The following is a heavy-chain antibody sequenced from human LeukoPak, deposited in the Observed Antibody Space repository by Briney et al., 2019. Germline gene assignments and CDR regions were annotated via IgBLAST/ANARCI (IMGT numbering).Heavy chain of an antibody. Sequence: VGSLRLSCAASGFTFSSYSMNWVRQAPGKGLEWVASICSSSGFIFYADSVKGRFTVSRDNAKNSLYLQISNLRAEDTALYYCARDRGYCSSGSCYGLYFDSWGQGTLVTVSS. CDR2: ICSSSGFI. D-gene: IGHD2-15*01. CDR3: ARDRGYCSSGSCYGLYFDS. CDR1: GFTFSSYS. J-gene: IGHJ4*02. V-gene: IGHV3-21*01.